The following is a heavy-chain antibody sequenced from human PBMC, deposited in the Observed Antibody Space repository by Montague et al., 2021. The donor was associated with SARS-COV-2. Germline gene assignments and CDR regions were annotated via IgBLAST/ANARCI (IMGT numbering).Heavy chain of an antibody. CDR2: IYYSGST. D-gene: IGHD2-21*02. V-gene: IGHV4-59*12. Sequence: SETLSLTCTVSGGSISTYYWSWIRQPPGKGLEWIGYIYYSGSTNYYPSLKSRVTISVDTPKNQFSLKLSSVTAADTAVYYCARRSRVVTAIWALRTSLTSWFDPWGQGTLVTVSS. J-gene: IGHJ5*02. CDR1: GGSISTYY. CDR3: ARRSRVVTAIWALRTSLTSWFDP.